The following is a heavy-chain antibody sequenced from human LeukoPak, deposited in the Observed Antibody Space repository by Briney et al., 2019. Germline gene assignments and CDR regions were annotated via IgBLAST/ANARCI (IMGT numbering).Heavy chain of an antibody. CDR3: ARDVRFLEWSYYYYYMDV. V-gene: IGHV1-18*01. Sequence: ASVKVSCKASGYTFTTYGISWVRQAPGQGLEWMGWISTYNGDTNYAQKLQGRVTMTADTSTSTAYMELRSLRSDDTAVYYCARDVRFLEWSYYYYYMDVWGKGTTVTVSS. CDR1: GYTFTTYG. CDR2: ISTYNGDT. J-gene: IGHJ6*03. D-gene: IGHD3-3*01.